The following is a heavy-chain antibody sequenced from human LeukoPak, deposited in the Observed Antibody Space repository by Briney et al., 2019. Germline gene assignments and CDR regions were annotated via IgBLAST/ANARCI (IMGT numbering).Heavy chain of an antibody. CDR2: ISSSSSYI. D-gene: IGHD5-24*01. CDR1: GFTFSSYS. V-gene: IGHV3-21*01. CDR3: ARDWVEMATILNYYFDY. J-gene: IGHJ4*02. Sequence: PGGSLRLSCAASGFTFSSYSMNWVRQAPGKGLEWVSSISSSSSYIYYADSVKGRFTISRDNAKNSLYLQMNSLRAGDTAVYYCARDWVEMATILNYYFDYWGQGTLVTVSS.